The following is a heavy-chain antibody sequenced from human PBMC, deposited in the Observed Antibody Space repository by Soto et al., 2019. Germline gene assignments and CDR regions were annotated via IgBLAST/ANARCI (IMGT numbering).Heavy chain of an antibody. CDR1: GYTFTSYY. J-gene: IGHJ6*02. V-gene: IGHV1-46*03. D-gene: IGHD3-16*02. Sequence: QVQLVQSGAEVKKPGASVKVSCKASGYTFTSYYMHWVRQAPGQGLEWMGIINPSGGSTSYAQKFRGRVTMTRDTSTSTVYMELSSLRSEDTAVYYCARALARMITFGGVIGKGDYYGMDVWGQGTTVTVSS. CDR3: ARALARMITFGGVIGKGDYYGMDV. CDR2: INPSGGST.